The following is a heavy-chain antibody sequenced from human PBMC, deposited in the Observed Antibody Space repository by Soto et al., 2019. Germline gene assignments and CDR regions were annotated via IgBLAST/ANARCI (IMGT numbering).Heavy chain of an antibody. D-gene: IGHD3-22*01. CDR3: AGSYYYDSSGYRFDY. Sequence: PEETLSLTCTVSGGSINSYYWSWMRQPSGKGLEWIGYIYYSGSTNYNPSLKSRVTISVDTSKNQFSLKLSSVTAADTAVYYCAGSYYYDSSGYRFDYWGQGTLVTVSS. CDR2: IYYSGST. V-gene: IGHV4-59*08. J-gene: IGHJ4*02. CDR1: GGSINSYY.